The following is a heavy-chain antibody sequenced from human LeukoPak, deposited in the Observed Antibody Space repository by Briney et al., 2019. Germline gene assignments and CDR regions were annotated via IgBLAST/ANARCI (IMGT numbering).Heavy chain of an antibody. CDR2: INHSGST. Sequence: SETLSLTCAVYGGSFIGYYWSWIRHPPRKGLEWIGEINHSGSTNYNPSLKGRVTISVDTSKNQFSLKLSSVTAADTAVYYCARLAVAAQWRDYWGQGTLVTVSS. J-gene: IGHJ4*02. V-gene: IGHV4-34*01. CDR3: ARLAVAAQWRDY. D-gene: IGHD6-19*01. CDR1: GGSFIGYY.